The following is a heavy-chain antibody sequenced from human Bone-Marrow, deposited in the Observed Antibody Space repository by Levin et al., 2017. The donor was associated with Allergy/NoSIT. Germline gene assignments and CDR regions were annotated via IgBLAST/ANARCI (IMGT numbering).Heavy chain of an antibody. V-gene: IGHV3-30*18. J-gene: IGHJ6*02. CDR1: GFTFSSYG. CDR3: AKGIVVVPAAPYGMDV. CDR2: ISYDGSNK. Sequence: GGSLRLSCAASGFTFSSYGMHWVRQAPGKGLEWVAVISYDGSNKYYADSVKGRFTISRDNSKNTLYLQMNSLRAEDTAVYYCAKGIVVVPAAPYGMDVWGQGTTVTVSS. D-gene: IGHD2-2*01.